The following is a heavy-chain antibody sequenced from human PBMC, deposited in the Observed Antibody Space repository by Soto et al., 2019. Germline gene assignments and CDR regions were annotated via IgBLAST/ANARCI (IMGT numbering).Heavy chain of an antibody. D-gene: IGHD3-3*01. CDR3: ARDLGLDFWSCYYNANYSDGMDV. J-gene: IGHJ6*02. CDR2: IYYSGST. Sequence: SETLSLTCTVSGGSISSYYWSWIRQPPGKGLEWIGYIYYSGSTNYNPSLKSRVTISVDTSKNQFSLKLSSVTAADTAVYYCARDLGLDFWSCYYNANYSDGMDVRGLRTTVLVS. V-gene: IGHV4-59*01. CDR1: GGSISSYY.